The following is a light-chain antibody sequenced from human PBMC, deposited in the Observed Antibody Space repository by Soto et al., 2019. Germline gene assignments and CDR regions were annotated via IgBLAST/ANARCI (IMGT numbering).Light chain of an antibody. CDR2: DAS. CDR3: QQRTNWPLT. J-gene: IGKJ4*01. Sequence: EIVLTQSPVTLSLSPGERATLSCRASQSVTTFLAWYQQKHGQAPRLLIYDASTRATGIPAMFSGSGSGTDFTLTISSLEPEDFAVYYCQQRTNWPLTFGGGTKVEIK. V-gene: IGKV3-11*01. CDR1: QSVTTF.